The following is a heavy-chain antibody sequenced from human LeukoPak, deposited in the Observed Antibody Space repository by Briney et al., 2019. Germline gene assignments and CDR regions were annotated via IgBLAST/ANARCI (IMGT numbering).Heavy chain of an antibody. CDR3: ARERGAMSGTTPGY. J-gene: IGHJ4*02. CDR2: FYYSGST. Sequence: SETLSLTCAVYGGSFSGYYWSWIRQPPGKGLEWIGSFYYSGSTYYNPSLKSRVTISVDTSKNQFSLKLSSVTAADTAVYYCARERGAMSGTTPGYWGQGTLVTVSS. CDR1: GGSFSGYY. V-gene: IGHV4-34*01. D-gene: IGHD1-7*01.